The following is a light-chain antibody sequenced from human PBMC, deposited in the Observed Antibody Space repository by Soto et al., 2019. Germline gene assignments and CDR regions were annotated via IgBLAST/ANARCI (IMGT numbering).Light chain of an antibody. CDR1: QSVSSR. J-gene: IGKJ5*01. V-gene: IGKV3-20*01. CDR2: GAS. Sequence: LIQNSRTLSLPPGEGPPLSCRASQSVSSRLAWYQQKPGQAPRLLISGASSRATGIPDRFSGSGSATDFTLTISRLEPEDFALYYCQHYGSSPITFAQGARLAI. CDR3: QHYGSSPIT.